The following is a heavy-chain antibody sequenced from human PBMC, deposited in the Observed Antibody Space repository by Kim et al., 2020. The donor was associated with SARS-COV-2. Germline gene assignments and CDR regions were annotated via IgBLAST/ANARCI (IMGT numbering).Heavy chain of an antibody. J-gene: IGHJ6*02. D-gene: IGHD3-9*01. CDR3: AQDLKGYFDWLRSRFYNYYGMDV. CDR2: ISYDGSNK. CDR1: GFTFSSYG. V-gene: IGHV3-30*18. Sequence: GGSLRLSCAASGFTFSSYGMHWVRQAPGKGLEWVAVISYDGSNKYYADSVKGRFTISRDNPKNTLDLQMNSLRAEDTAVYYCAQDLKGYFDWLRSRFYNYYGMDVWGQGTTVTVSS.